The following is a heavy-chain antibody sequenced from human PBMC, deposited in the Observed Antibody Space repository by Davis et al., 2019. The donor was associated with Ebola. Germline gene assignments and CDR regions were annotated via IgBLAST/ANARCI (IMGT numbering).Heavy chain of an antibody. V-gene: IGHV4-59*12. J-gene: IGHJ5*02. CDR3: AREGRWGRFDP. Sequence: MPSETLSLTCTVSGGSISSYYWSWIRQPPGKGLEWIGYIYYSGSTNYNPSLKSRVTISVDTSKNQFSLKLSSVTAADTAVYYCAREGRWGRFDPWGQGTLVTVSS. D-gene: IGHD3-16*01. CDR2: IYYSGST. CDR1: GGSISSYY.